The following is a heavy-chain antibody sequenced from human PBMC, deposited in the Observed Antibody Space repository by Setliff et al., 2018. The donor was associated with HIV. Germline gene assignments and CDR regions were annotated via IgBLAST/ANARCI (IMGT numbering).Heavy chain of an antibody. V-gene: IGHV3-7*01. D-gene: IGHD3-22*01. Sequence: GGSLRLSCAASGFPFTNYWMNWVRQAPGKGLEWVANIKTDGSEKYYVDSVRGRFTISRDNAKNSLYLQMNSLRAKDTAVYYCAGSRGYFVQAGWGQGTLVTVSS. CDR2: IKTDGSEK. CDR3: AGSRGYFVQAG. CDR1: GFPFTNYW. J-gene: IGHJ4*02.